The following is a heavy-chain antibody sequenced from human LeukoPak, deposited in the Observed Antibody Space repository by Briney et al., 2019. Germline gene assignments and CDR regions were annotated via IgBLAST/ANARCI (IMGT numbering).Heavy chain of an antibody. CDR1: GYTFTGYY. Sequence: ASVKVSCKASGYTFTGYYMHWVRQAPGQGLEWMGWINPNSGGTNYAQKFQGRVTMTRDTSISTAYMEPSRLRSDDTAVYYCARGCDIVVVPAAVNWFDPWGQGTLVTVSS. J-gene: IGHJ5*02. CDR2: INPNSGGT. CDR3: ARGCDIVVVPAAVNWFDP. V-gene: IGHV1-2*02. D-gene: IGHD2-2*01.